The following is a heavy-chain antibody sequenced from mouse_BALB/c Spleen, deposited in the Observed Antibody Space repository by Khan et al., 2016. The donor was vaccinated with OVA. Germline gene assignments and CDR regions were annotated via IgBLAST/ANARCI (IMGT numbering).Heavy chain of an antibody. D-gene: IGHD4-1*01. CDR2: IDPANGNT. Sequence: VQLKESGAGLVKPGASVKLSCTASGFTIKDNYMHWMKQRPGQGLEWIGRIDPANGNTKYDPKFQGQATITADTSYNTAYLQLNSLTSEDTAVYYCARDYWDVFAYWGQGTLVTVSA. CDR1: GFTIKDNY. J-gene: IGHJ3*01. CDR3: ARDYWDVFAY. V-gene: IGHV14-3*02.